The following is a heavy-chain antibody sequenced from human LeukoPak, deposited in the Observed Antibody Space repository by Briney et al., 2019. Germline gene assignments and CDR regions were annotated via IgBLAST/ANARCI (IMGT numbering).Heavy chain of an antibody. V-gene: IGHV4-61*02. Sequence: SETLSLTCTVSGGSVISGTYYWTWIRQPAGKGLEWIGRIYTSGSTNFNPSLKSRVSISLDTSQNQFSLKVSTVTAADTAVYYRAREGAARNFDYWGQGILVTVSS. CDR2: IYTSGST. D-gene: IGHD6-6*01. CDR1: GGSVISGTYY. J-gene: IGHJ4*02. CDR3: AREGAARNFDY.